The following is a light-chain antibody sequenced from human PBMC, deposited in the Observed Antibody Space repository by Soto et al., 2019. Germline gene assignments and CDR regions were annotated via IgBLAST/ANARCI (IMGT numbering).Light chain of an antibody. CDR1: QRIDRY. V-gene: IGKV1-5*01. J-gene: IGKJ1*01. CDR2: DAS. Sequence: DIQLTHSPSTLSASVGDRVTVTCRASQRIDRYLAWYQQKPGKAPKLLVYDASTLEGGVPSSFSGSGSAKEFILTISSLQPDDFATYYCQQYKDGAWTFGQGTKVEIX. CDR3: QQYKDGAWT.